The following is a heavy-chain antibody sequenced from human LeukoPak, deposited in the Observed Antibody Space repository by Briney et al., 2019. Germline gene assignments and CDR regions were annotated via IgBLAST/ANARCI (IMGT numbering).Heavy chain of an antibody. V-gene: IGHV3-30*02. D-gene: IGHD6-6*01. CDR2: ISYDGSDE. J-gene: IGHJ3*02. CDR1: GYTFSANG. CDR3: PKSQYSSSSNTAFDI. Sequence: PGGSLRLSCVASGYTFSANGMHWVRQAPGKGLEWVGMISYDGSDEYYADSVKGRFTISRDNAKNSLYLQMNSLRAEDMALYYCPKSQYSSSSNTAFDIWGQGTMVTVSS.